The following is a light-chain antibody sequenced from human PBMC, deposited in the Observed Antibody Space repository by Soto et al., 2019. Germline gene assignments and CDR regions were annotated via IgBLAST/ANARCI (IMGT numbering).Light chain of an antibody. CDR1: QSVSSSY. CDR3: QQYGSSPRT. CDR2: GAS. J-gene: IGKJ1*01. Sequence: EIVLTQSPGTLSLSPGERATLSCRASQSVSSSYLAWYQQKPGQAPRLLIYGASSRATGIPDRFSGSGSGTDFTRTISRLEPEDFEVYYCQQYGSSPRTFGQGTKVEIK. V-gene: IGKV3-20*01.